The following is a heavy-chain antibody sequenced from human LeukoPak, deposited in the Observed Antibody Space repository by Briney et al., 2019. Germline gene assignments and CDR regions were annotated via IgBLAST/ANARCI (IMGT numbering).Heavy chain of an antibody. CDR3: ARGPRNYYDSSGSVLFPDYYFDY. CDR2: IYYSGST. Sequence: PSETLSLTCSVSGGSISSGDYYWSCIRQPPGNGLEWIVYIYYSGSTYDNPSLKSRVTISVDTYKNQFSLKLSSVTAADTAVYYCARGPRNYYDSSGSVLFPDYYFDYWGQGTLVTVSS. D-gene: IGHD3-22*01. CDR1: GGSISSGDYY. V-gene: IGHV4-30-4*02. J-gene: IGHJ4*02.